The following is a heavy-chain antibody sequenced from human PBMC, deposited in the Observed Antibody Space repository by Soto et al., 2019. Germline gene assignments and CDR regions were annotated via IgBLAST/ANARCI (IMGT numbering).Heavy chain of an antibody. D-gene: IGHD2-2*01. J-gene: IGHJ4*02. Sequence: GASVKVSCKASGFSFTSSAVQWVRQAHGQRLEWIGWIVVGSGNTNYAQKFQERVTITRDMSTSTAYMELSSLSSEDTAVYYCAAESSHEYFDYWGQGTLVTVSS. V-gene: IGHV1-58*01. CDR2: IVVGSGNT. CDR1: GFSFTSSA. CDR3: AAESSHEYFDY.